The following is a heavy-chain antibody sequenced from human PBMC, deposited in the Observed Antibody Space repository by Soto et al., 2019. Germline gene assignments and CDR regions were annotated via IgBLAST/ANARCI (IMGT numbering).Heavy chain of an antibody. V-gene: IGHV3-23*01. D-gene: IGHD3-3*01. Sequence: PGGSLRLSCAASGFSFGSYALSWVRRAPGKGLEWVSTISGSDGKAFYADSVKGRFSIPRDTSQSTLYLQMNSLRADDTAIYYCARWSYLDYWGQGTRVTVSS. CDR2: ISGSDGKA. CDR1: GFSFGSYA. J-gene: IGHJ4*02. CDR3: ARWSYLDY.